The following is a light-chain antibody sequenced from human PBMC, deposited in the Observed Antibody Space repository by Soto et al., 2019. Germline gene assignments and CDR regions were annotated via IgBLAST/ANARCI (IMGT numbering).Light chain of an antibody. CDR2: EVS. J-gene: IGLJ1*01. CDR3: SSFTSSRIYV. Sequence: QSVLTQPASVSGSPGQSITISCTGTSSDVGGYNYVSWFQLHPGKAPKLMVYEVSNRPSGISSRFSGSKSGNTASLTISGLQAEEEADYYCSSFTSSRIYVFGTGTQLTVL. V-gene: IGLV2-14*01. CDR1: SSDVGGYNY.